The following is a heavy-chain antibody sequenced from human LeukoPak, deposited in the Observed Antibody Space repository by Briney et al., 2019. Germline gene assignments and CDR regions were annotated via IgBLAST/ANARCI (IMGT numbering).Heavy chain of an antibody. J-gene: IGHJ4*02. V-gene: IGHV4-34*01. CDR3: ARGPSYYYDSSGYYY. CDR2: INRSGST. CDR1: GGSFSGYY. D-gene: IGHD3-22*01. Sequence: SETLSLTCAVYGGSFSGYYWSWIRQPPGKGLEWIGEINRSGSTNYNPSLKSRVTISVDTSKNQFSLKLSSVTAADTAVYYCARGPSYYYDSSGYYYWGQGTLVTVSS.